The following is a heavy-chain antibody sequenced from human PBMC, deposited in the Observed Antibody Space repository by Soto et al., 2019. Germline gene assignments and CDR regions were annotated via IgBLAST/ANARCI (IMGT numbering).Heavy chain of an antibody. CDR3: ASQIGAFYGINDYPYFDY. J-gene: IGHJ4*02. CDR2: IYPGDSDV. D-gene: IGHD3-16*01. Sequence: EVQLVQSGAEVKKPGESLKVSCKASGYSFTSKWIAWVRQTPGKGLEWMGIIYPGDSDVRYSPSFQGQVTMSVDTSITTAYLHWGSLKASDTGIYYCASQIGAFYGINDYPYFDYWGQGAQVTVSS. CDR1: GYSFTSKW. V-gene: IGHV5-51*01.